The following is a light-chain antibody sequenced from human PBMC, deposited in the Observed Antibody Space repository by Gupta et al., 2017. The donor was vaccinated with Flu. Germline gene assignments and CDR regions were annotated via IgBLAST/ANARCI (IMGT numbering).Light chain of an antibody. CDR1: QSVSSN. CDR3: QQYNNWPPIT. CDR2: GAA. Sequence: ATRSVSPGGRATRSRRASQSVSSNLAGCQQKQGQAPRLLIYGAATRATSIPARCSGSGCGTKFTLTISSRQYEDFAVYYCQQYNNWPPITFGQGTQLEIK. J-gene: IGKJ5*01. V-gene: IGKV3-15*01.